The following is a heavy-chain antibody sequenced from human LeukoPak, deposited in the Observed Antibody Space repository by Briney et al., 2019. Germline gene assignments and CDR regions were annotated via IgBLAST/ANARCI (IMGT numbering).Heavy chain of an antibody. CDR2: ISAYNGNT. CDR1: GYTFTNYG. V-gene: IGHV1-18*01. D-gene: IGHD3-3*01. Sequence: ASVKVSCKASGYTFTNYGITWVRRAPGQGLEWMGWISAYNGNTNYPQKLQGRVTMTTDTPTSTAYMELRSLRSDDTAVYYCARDRNPYDFEGDHPNDYWGQGTLVTVSS. CDR3: ARDRNPYDFEGDHPNDY. J-gene: IGHJ4*02.